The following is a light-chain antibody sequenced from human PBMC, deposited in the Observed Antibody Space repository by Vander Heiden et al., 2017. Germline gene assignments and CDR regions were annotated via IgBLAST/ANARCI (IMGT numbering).Light chain of an antibody. CDR1: QSLSRNF. J-gene: IGKJ4*01. V-gene: IGKV3-20*01. Sequence: PGQRATLSCRASQSLSRNFLAWYQQKPGQSPRLLIYGASNRAAGTPDRFSGSGSGTAFTLTISRQEPEDFAVYFCQQYDKLPLTFGGGTKVDLK. CDR3: QQYDKLPLT. CDR2: GAS.